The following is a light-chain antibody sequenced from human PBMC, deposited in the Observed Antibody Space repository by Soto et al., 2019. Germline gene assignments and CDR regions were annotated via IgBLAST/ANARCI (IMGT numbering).Light chain of an antibody. Sequence: QSALTQPPSASGSPGQSVTICCTGTSSDVGAFNYVSWYQQHPGKAPKLMIYEVTKRPSGVPDRFSGSKSGNTASLTVSGLQAEDEADYYCSSYAGSDYYVFGTGTKLTVL. V-gene: IGLV2-8*01. CDR1: SSDVGAFNY. J-gene: IGLJ1*01. CDR3: SSYAGSDYYV. CDR2: EVT.